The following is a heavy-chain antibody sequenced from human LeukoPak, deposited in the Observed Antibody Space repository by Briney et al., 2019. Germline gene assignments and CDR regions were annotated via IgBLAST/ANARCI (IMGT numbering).Heavy chain of an antibody. Sequence: GGSLRLSCAASGFTFSSYGMHWVRQAPGKGLGWVTLISYDGSNKYYADSVKGRFTISRDNSKNTLYLQMNSLTAEDTAVYYCAKDYRPHDFWSGLVDYWGQGTLVTVSS. CDR1: GFTFSSYG. CDR3: AKDYRPHDFWSGLVDY. D-gene: IGHD3-3*01. CDR2: ISYDGSNK. V-gene: IGHV3-30*18. J-gene: IGHJ4*02.